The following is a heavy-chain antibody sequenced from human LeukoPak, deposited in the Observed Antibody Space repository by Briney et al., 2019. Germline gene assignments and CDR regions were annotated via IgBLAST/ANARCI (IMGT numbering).Heavy chain of an antibody. CDR2: ISTYNANT. V-gene: IGHV1-18*01. J-gene: IGHJ5*02. Sequence: ASVKVSCKASGYTFTSYGISWVRQAPGQGLEWMGWISTYNANTNYAQKLQGRVTMTTDTSTNTVYMELRSLRFDDTAVYYCARDLAGIVGVTAWFDPWGQGTLVTVSS. CDR1: GYTFTSYG. D-gene: IGHD1-26*01. CDR3: ARDLAGIVGVTAWFDP.